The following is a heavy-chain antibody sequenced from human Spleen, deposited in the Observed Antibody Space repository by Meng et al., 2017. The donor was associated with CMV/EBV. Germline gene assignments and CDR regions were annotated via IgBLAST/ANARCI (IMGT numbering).Heavy chain of an antibody. Sequence: GESLKISCAASGITISTTYMSWIRQAPGKGLEWVSYISSSGSTIYYADSVKGRFTISRDNAKNSLYLQMNSLRAEDTAVYYCARDRYYDSSRFDYWGQGTLVTVSS. CDR2: ISSSGSTI. V-gene: IGHV3-11*04. CDR3: ARDRYYDSSRFDY. J-gene: IGHJ4*02. CDR1: GITISTTY. D-gene: IGHD3-22*01.